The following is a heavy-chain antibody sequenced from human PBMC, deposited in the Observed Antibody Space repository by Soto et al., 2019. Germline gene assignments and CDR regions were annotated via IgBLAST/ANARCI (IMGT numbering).Heavy chain of an antibody. J-gene: IGHJ6*02. D-gene: IGHD5-12*01. CDR3: ARDRGYSGYDPSYSYDGMDA. V-gene: IGHV4-59*01. CDR2: MHYSGSR. Sequence: SETLSLTCTVSGDSMRSYYWSWIRQPPGKGLEWIGYMHYSGSRKYNPSLKTRVTISVDTSKNQFSLNLSSVTAAGTAVYYCARDRGYSGYDPSYSYDGMDAWGHGTTVTVSS. CDR1: GDSMRSYY.